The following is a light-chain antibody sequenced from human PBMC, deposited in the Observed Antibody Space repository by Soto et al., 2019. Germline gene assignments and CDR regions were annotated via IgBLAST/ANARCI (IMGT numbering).Light chain of an antibody. CDR1: QSVSSSY. V-gene: IGKV3-20*01. J-gene: IGKJ1*01. CDR2: GAS. Sequence: VLTQSPGTLSFSPGERATLSCRASQSVSSSYLAWYQQKPGQAPRLLIYGASSRATGIPDRFSGSGSGTDFTLTISRLEPEDFAVYFCHQYGTSPRTFGQGTKVDIK. CDR3: HQYGTSPRT.